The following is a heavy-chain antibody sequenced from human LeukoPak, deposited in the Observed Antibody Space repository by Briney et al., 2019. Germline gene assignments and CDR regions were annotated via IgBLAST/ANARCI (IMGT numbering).Heavy chain of an antibody. J-gene: IGHJ4*02. V-gene: IGHV4-59*12. Sequence: LRLSCEASGFTFSNYSMNWVRPPPGGGLEWMGNIYYSGSTYYNPSLKRRVTISVDTSNNQFSLKVTSVTAADTAVYYCARVAAGKGYPFDYWGQGTLVTVSS. CDR3: ARVAAGKGYPFDY. D-gene: IGHD6-13*01. CDR1: GFTFSNYS. CDR2: IYYSGST.